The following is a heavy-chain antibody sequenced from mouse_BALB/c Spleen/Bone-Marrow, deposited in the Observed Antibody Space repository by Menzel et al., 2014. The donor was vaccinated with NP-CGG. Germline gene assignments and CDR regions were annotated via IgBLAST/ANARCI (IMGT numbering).Heavy chain of an antibody. CDR3: TVSLTLYYFDY. CDR2: IYPGNSNT. D-gene: IGHD5-1*01. V-gene: IGHV1-5*01. Sequence: EVQLQESGTVLARPGASVKMSCKASGYSFTSYWMHWVKQRPGQGLEWIGAIYPGNSNTNYNQKFTGKAELTAVTSASTAYMELSSLTNEDSAVYYCTVSLTLYYFDYWGQGTTLTVSS. CDR1: GYSFTSYW. J-gene: IGHJ2*01.